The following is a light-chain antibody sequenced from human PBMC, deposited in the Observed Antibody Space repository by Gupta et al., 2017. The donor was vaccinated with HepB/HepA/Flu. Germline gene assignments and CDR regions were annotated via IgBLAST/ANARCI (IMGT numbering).Light chain of an antibody. V-gene: IGKV1-39*01. CDR1: QSIRAY. CDR2: GAS. CDR3: QQTYSAPWT. Sequence: DIKVTQSPPSLSASVGDRITITCRAGQSIRAYLNWYQQRPGKAPNLLIYGASNLQTGVPSRFSGSGSGTEFTLTISSLQPEDFATYFCQQTYSAPWTFGLGTKVDMK. J-gene: IGKJ1*01.